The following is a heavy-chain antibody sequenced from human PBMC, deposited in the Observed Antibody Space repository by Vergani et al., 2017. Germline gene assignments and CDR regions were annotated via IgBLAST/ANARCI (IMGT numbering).Heavy chain of an antibody. D-gene: IGHD3-16*01. CDR3: ARETDLGVDY. V-gene: IGHV3-30*04. CDR2: ISYDGSNK. J-gene: IGHJ4*02. CDR1: GFTFSSYA. Sequence: QVQLVESGGGVVQPGRSLRLSCAASGFTFSSYATHWVRQAPGKGLEWVAVISYDGSNKYYADSVKGRFTISRDNSKNTLYLQMNSLRAEDTAVYYCARETDLGVDYWGQGTLVTVSS.